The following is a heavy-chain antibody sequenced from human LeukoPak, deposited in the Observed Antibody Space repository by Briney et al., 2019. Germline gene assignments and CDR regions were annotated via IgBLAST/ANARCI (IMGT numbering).Heavy chain of an antibody. V-gene: IGHV1-69*05. J-gene: IGHJ3*02. Sequence: SVKVSCKASGGTFSSYAISWVRQAPGQGLEWMGGIIPIFGTANDAQKFQGRVTITTDESTSTAYMELSSLRSEDTAVYYCARGLEQQLVDAFDIWGQGTMVTVSS. CDR2: IIPIFGTA. D-gene: IGHD6-13*01. CDR3: ARGLEQQLVDAFDI. CDR1: GGTFSSYA.